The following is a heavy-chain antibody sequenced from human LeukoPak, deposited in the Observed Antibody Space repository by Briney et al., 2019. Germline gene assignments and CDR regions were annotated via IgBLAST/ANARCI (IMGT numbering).Heavy chain of an antibody. CDR3: ARHRSGYPGCFDY. CDR2: IYYSGST. Sequence: SETLSLTCTVSGGSISSYYWSWIRQPPGKGLEWIGHIYYSGSTNYNPSLKSRVTISVDTSKNQFSLKLSSVTAADTAVYYCARHRSGYPGCFDYWGQGTLVTVSS. CDR1: GGSISSYY. V-gene: IGHV4-59*01. D-gene: IGHD5-12*01. J-gene: IGHJ4*02.